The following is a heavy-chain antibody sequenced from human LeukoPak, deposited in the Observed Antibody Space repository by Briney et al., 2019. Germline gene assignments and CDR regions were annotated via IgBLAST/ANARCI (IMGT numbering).Heavy chain of an antibody. CDR1: GFTFSSDW. J-gene: IGHJ4*02. D-gene: IGHD3-16*01. V-gene: IGHV3-74*01. CDR3: ARGRAPSYGYFDY. Sequence: GGSLRLSCAASGFTFSSDWMHWVRQAPGKGLVWVSRISTDGSSTYSADSVKGRFTISRDNTKNTLYLQMSSLRAEDTAVYYCARGRAPSYGYFDYWGQGTLVTVSS. CDR2: ISTDGSST.